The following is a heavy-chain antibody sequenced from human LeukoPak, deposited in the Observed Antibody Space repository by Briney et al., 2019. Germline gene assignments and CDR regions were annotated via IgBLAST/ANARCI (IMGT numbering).Heavy chain of an antibody. D-gene: IGHD2-8*01. CDR3: AKDRCSNGIGCYFYYMDV. Sequence: GGSLRLSCAASGFTFSSYEMNWIRQAPGKGLEWVAYIQYDGSNQQYADSVKGRFSISRDSSKNILYLQMNSLRAEDTAVYYCAKDRCSNGIGCYFYYMDVWGKGTTVTISS. V-gene: IGHV3-30*02. J-gene: IGHJ6*03. CDR2: IQYDGSNQ. CDR1: GFTFSSYE.